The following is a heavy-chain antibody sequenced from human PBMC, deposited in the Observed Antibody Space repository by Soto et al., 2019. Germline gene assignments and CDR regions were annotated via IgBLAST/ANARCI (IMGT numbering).Heavy chain of an antibody. D-gene: IGHD3-9*01. CDR2: IYWDEDK. CDR3: AHIVPFDYSGCNFDF. V-gene: IGHV2-5*02. Sequence: QITLKESGPTLVKPTQPLPLTCTFSGFSLSTHTVGVAWIRQPPGKALEWFALIYWDEDKRYSPSLKSRLNITKATSKTQVVLTMTITDPVDTATYCCAHIVPFDYSGCNFDFWGQGILVTVSS. J-gene: IGHJ4*02. CDR1: GFSLSTHTVG.